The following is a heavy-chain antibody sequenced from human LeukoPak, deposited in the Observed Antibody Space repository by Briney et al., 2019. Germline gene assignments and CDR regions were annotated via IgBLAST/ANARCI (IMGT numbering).Heavy chain of an antibody. V-gene: IGHV4-59*01. CDR3: ARGDMVRGVIGMDV. Sequence: SETLSLTCSLSGGSITNYYWSWIRQPPGKGLEWIGYIYYSGSTNYNPSLKSRVTISVDTSKNQFSLKLSSVTAADTAVYCCARGDMVRGVIGMDVWGQGTTVTVSS. J-gene: IGHJ6*02. D-gene: IGHD3-10*01. CDR2: IYYSGST. CDR1: GGSITNYY.